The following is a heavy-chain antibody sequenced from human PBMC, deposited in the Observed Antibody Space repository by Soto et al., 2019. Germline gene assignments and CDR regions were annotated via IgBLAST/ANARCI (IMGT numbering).Heavy chain of an antibody. V-gene: IGHV3-49*03. CDR1: AFTSGDYA. CDR3: TRVGYDFWSGFLDY. CDR2: ISRQAYGGTT. Sequence: GGPRRLSCTASAFTSGDYAWSWFGRAPGMALECVGLISRQAYGGTTEYDASVKGRFTISRDDSKGIGYLQMNSLKTEHIAVNSCTRVGYDFWSGFLDYWGQGTLVTDSA. D-gene: IGHD3-3*01. J-gene: IGHJ4*02.